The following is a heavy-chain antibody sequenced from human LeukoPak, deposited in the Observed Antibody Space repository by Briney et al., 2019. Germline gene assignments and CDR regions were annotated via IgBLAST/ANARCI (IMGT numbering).Heavy chain of an antibody. CDR3: ASGLMIRGVADY. V-gene: IGHV3-30*04. Sequence: GGSLRLSCAASGFTFSNYALHWVRQAPGKGLEWVAVILHDGSKKYADSVKGRFTISRDNSKNTLSLQMNSLRVEDTAVYSCASGLMIRGVADYWGQGTLVIVSS. CDR2: ILHDGSKK. J-gene: IGHJ4*02. D-gene: IGHD3-10*01. CDR1: GFTFSNYA.